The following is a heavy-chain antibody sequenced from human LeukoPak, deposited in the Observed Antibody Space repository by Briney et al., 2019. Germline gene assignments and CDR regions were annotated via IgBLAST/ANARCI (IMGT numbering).Heavy chain of an antibody. CDR2: IYTSGST. CDR1: GGSISSYY. V-gene: IGHV4-4*07. J-gene: IGHJ6*03. CDR3: ARDSQYSSSSRDDMDV. D-gene: IGHD6-6*01. Sequence: KPSETLSLTCTVSGGSISSYYWSWIRQPAGKGLEWIGRIYTSGSTNYNPSLKSRVTIPVDKSKNQFSLKLSSVTAADTAVYYCARDSQYSSSSRDDMDVWGKGTTVTVSS.